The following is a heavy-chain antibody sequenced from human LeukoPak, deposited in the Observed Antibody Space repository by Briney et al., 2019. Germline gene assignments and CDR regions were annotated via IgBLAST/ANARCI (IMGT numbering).Heavy chain of an antibody. J-gene: IGHJ6*03. Sequence: GASVKVSCKASGYTFTSYDINWVRQATGQGLEWMGWMNPNSGNTGYAQKFQGRVTMTRNTSISTAYMELSSLRSEDTAVYYCARGPGCGGDCYIFYYYYMDVWGKGTTVTFSS. CDR1: GYTFTSYD. CDR3: ARGPGCGGDCYIFYYYYMDV. V-gene: IGHV1-8*01. D-gene: IGHD2-21*02. CDR2: MNPNSGNT.